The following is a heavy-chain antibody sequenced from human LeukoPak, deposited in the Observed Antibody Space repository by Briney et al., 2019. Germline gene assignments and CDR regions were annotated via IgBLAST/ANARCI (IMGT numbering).Heavy chain of an antibody. CDR3: ARDNTGSYEY. V-gene: IGHV3-43*02. J-gene: IGHJ4*02. Sequence: GGSLRLSCAASGFTFGDYDMHWVRQAPGKGLEWVSLIRADGATTRYTDSVKGRLTISRDNRKDSLYLQMNSLRTEDTALYYCARDNTGSYEYWGKGTLVTVPP. CDR2: IRADGATT. D-gene: IGHD1-26*01. CDR1: GFTFGDYD.